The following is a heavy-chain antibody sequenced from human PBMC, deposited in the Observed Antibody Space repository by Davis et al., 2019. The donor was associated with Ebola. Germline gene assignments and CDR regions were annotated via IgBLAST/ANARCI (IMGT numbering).Heavy chain of an antibody. D-gene: IGHD6-19*01. Sequence: GESLKISCAASGFTFSSYWMHWVRQAPGKGLVWVSRINSDGSSTSYADSVKGRFTISRDNSKSTLFLQMNSLRAEDTAVYYCAKTYTSGWFSYWYFDLWGRGTLVTVSS. CDR2: INSDGSST. V-gene: IGHV3-74*01. CDR1: GFTFSSYW. CDR3: AKTYTSGWFSYWYFDL. J-gene: IGHJ2*01.